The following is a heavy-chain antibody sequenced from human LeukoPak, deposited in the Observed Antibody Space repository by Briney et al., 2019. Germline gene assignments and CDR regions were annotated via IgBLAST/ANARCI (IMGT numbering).Heavy chain of an antibody. CDR1: GFSFSDYY. CDR2: ISSSGNTI. J-gene: IGHJ4*02. Sequence: PGGSLRLSCAASGFSFSDYYMSWIRQAPGKGLEWVSYISSSGNTIYYADSVKGPFTISRNNAKNSLYLQMNSLRAEDTAVYYCARDQYYYDSSAPPLYWGQGTLVTVSS. V-gene: IGHV3-11*01. CDR3: ARDQYYYDSSAPPLY. D-gene: IGHD3-22*01.